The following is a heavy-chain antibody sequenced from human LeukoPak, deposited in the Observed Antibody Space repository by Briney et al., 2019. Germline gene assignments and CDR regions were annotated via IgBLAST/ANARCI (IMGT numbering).Heavy chain of an antibody. Sequence: PGGSLRLSCAASGFIFSSYWMSWVRQAPGKGLEWVANINQDGSEKYYVDSVKGRFTISRDNAKNSLYLQMNSLRAEDTAVYYCASVCLVQGLNSDYWGQGTLVTVSS. J-gene: IGHJ4*02. V-gene: IGHV3-7*01. CDR2: INQDGSEK. CDR1: GFIFSSYW. D-gene: IGHD3-10*01. CDR3: ASVCLVQGLNSDY.